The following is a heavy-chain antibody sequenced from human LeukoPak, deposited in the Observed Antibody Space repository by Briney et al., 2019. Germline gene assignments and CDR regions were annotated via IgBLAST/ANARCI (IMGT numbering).Heavy chain of an antibody. CDR2: INPSGGST. V-gene: IGHV1-46*01. J-gene: IGHJ4*02. CDR1: GYTFTSYY. D-gene: IGHD3-22*01. Sequence: PKASVKVSCKASGYTFTSYYMHWVRQAPGQGLEWMGIINPSGGSTSYAQKFQGRVTMTRDTSTSTVYMELSSLRSEDTAAYYCARDRGGYHSSGYYSLDYWGQGTLVTVSS. CDR3: ARDRGGYHSSGYYSLDY.